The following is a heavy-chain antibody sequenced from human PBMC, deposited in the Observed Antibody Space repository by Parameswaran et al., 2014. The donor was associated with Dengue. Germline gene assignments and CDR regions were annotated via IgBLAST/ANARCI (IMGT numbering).Heavy chain of an antibody. Sequence: SETLSLTCAVYGGSFSGYYWSWIRQPPGKGLEWIGEINHSGSTNYNPSLKSRVTISVDTSKNQFSLKLSSVTAADTAVYYCATQHRNDWYFDLWGRGTLVTVSS. D-gene: IGHD1-14*01. CDR1: GGSFSGYY. J-gene: IGHJ2*01. CDR2: INHSGST. V-gene: IGHV4-34*01. CDR3: ATQHRNDWYFDL.